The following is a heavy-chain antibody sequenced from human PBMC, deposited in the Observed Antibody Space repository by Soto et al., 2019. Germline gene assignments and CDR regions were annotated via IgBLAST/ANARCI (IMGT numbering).Heavy chain of an antibody. J-gene: IGHJ4*01. V-gene: IGHV4-34*01. CDR3: ARKSRYDFWSGDYGGNRGYYFDD. Sequence: SETLSLTCAVYGGSFSGYYWSWIRQPPGKGLEWIGEINHSGSTNYNPSLKSRVTISVDTSKNQFSLKLSSVTAADTAVYYCARKSRYDFWSGDYGGNRGYYFDDWGHGTLVTVSS. D-gene: IGHD3-3*01. CDR1: GGSFSGYY. CDR2: INHSGST.